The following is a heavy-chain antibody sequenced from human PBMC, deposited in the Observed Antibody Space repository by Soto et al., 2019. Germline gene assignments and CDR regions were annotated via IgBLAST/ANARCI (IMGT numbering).Heavy chain of an antibody. J-gene: IGHJ3*02. D-gene: IGHD3-10*01. CDR2: INHSGST. CDR3: ARGYGSGSPDAFDI. CDR1: GGSFSGYY. Sequence: SETLSLTCAVYGGSFSGYYWSWIRQPPGKGLEWIGEINHSGSTNYNPSLKSRVTISVDTSKNQFSLKLSSVTAADTAVYYCARGYGSGSPDAFDIWGQGTMVTV. V-gene: IGHV4-34*01.